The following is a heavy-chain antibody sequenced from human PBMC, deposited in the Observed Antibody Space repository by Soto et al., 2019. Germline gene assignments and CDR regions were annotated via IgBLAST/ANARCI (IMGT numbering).Heavy chain of an antibody. V-gene: IGHV1-3*05. CDR3: ARSIVVVTALDY. CDR1: GYTFTSYA. CDR2: INAGNGNT. J-gene: IGHJ4*02. D-gene: IGHD2-21*02. Sequence: QVQLVQSGAEEKKPGASVKVSCKASGYTFTSYAMHWVRQAPGQRLEWMGWINAGNGNTKYSQKFQGRVTLTSDTAASTASMELSSLTSDDTAVYYCARSIVVVTALDYWGQGTLVTVSS.